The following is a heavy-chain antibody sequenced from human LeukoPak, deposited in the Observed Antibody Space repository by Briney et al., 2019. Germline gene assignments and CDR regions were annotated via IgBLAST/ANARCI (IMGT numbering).Heavy chain of an antibody. Sequence: GGSWRLSWAAPGFTFSSNSMNWVRQAPGKGLEGVSSISSSSSYIYYADSVKGRFTISRDNAKNSLYLQMNSLRAEDTAVYYCARGGGYSSSPTGDYWGQGTLVTVSS. D-gene: IGHD6-6*01. J-gene: IGHJ4*02. CDR1: GFTFSSNS. V-gene: IGHV3-21*01. CDR2: ISSSSSYI. CDR3: ARGGGYSSSPTGDY.